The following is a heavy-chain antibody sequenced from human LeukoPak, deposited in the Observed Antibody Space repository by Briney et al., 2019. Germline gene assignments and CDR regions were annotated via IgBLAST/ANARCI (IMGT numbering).Heavy chain of an antibody. V-gene: IGHV3-23*01. CDR3: ASGSYLYYYYYMDV. Sequence: GGSLRLSXAASGFTFSSYAMSWVRQAPGKGLEWFSAISGSGGSTYYADSVKGRFTISRDNSKNTLYLQMNSLRAEDTAVYYCASGSYLYYYYYMDVWGKGTTVTVSS. J-gene: IGHJ6*03. D-gene: IGHD1-26*01. CDR1: GFTFSSYA. CDR2: ISGSGGST.